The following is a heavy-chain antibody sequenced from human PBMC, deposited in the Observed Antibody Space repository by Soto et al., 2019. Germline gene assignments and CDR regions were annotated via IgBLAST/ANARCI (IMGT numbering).Heavy chain of an antibody. CDR3: ARAYLGRLPRRADYYYAMDV. CDR1: GFSFRDYD. CDR2: LGAAADP. J-gene: IGHJ6*02. V-gene: IGHV3-13*05. Sequence: EVQLVESGGGSVQPGESLRLSCAASGFSFRDYDMHWVRQRTGKGLEWVSGLGAAADPYYVASVKCRFSVSRDNAQSSLYRQMDNLRVDDTAVYFCARAYLGRLPRRADYYYAMDVWGRGTTVTVSS. D-gene: IGHD2-15*01.